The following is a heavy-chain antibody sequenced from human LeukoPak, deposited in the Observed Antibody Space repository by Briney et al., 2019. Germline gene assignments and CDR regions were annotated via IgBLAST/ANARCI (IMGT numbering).Heavy chain of an antibody. CDR2: IATSSSTI. CDR1: GFTFSTYT. V-gene: IGHV3-48*01. Sequence: GGSLRLSCAASGFTFSTYTMNWVRQPPGKGLEWVSNIATSSSTIYYADSVKGRFTISRDNSKNTLYLQMNSLRAEDTAMYYCAKGKGLQRVLPAAAYYYYYYYMDVWGKGTTVTVSS. J-gene: IGHJ6*03. CDR3: AKGKGLQRVLPAAAYYYYYYYMDV. D-gene: IGHD2-2*01.